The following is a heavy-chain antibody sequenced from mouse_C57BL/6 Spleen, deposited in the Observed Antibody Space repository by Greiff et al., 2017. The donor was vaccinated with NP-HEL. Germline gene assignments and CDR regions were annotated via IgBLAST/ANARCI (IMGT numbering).Heavy chain of an antibody. V-gene: IGHV1-81*01. D-gene: IGHD3-3*01. CDR1: GYTFTSYG. J-gene: IGHJ4*01. Sequence: VQLQESGAELARPGASVKLSCKASGYTFTSYGISWVKQRTGQGLEWIGEIYPRSGNTYYNEKFKGKATLTADKSSSTAYMELRSLTSEDSAVYFCARGGGPGYAMDYWGQGTSVTVSS. CDR2: IYPRSGNT. CDR3: ARGGGPGYAMDY.